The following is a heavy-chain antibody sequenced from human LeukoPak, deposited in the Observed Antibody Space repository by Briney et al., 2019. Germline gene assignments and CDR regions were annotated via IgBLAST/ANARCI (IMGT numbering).Heavy chain of an antibody. CDR2: IYYSGST. Sequence: SETLSLTCTVSGGSISSYYWSWIRQPPGKGLEWIGYIYYSGSTNYNPSLKSRVTISVDTFKNQFSLKLSSVTAADTAVYYCARHIPVSYDAFDLWGRGTTVTVSS. D-gene: IGHD6-19*01. J-gene: IGHJ3*01. CDR3: ARHIPVSYDAFDL. V-gene: IGHV4-59*08. CDR1: GGSISSYY.